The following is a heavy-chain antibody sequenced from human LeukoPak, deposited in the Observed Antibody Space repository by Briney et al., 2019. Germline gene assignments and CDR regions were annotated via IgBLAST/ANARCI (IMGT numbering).Heavy chain of an antibody. Sequence: SETLSLTCAVYGGSFSDYYWSWIRQPPGKGLEWIGEINHSGSTNYNPSLKSRVTISVDTSKNQFSLKLSSVTAADTAVYYCARETTDYGGRLFDYWGQGTLVTVSS. V-gene: IGHV4-34*01. D-gene: IGHD4-17*01. CDR1: GGSFSDYY. J-gene: IGHJ4*02. CDR2: INHSGST. CDR3: ARETTDYGGRLFDY.